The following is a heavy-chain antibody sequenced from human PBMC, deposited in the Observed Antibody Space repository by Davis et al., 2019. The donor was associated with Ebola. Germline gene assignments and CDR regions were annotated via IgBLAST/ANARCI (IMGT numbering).Heavy chain of an antibody. CDR3: AKDVGSGDWYSNWFDP. CDR1: GFVFRNYV. CDR2: LGTSADT. V-gene: IGHV3-23*01. J-gene: IGHJ5*02. D-gene: IGHD6-19*01. Sequence: GESLKISCAASGFVFRNYVMSWVRQAPGKGLEWVSTLGTSADTYYAESVKGRFTISRDNSKNTLYLQMNSLRAEDTAFYYCAKDVGSGDWYSNWFDPWGQGTLVTVSS.